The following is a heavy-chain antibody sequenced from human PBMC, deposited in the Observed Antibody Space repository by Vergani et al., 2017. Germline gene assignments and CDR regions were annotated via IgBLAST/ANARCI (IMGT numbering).Heavy chain of an antibody. V-gene: IGHV4-59*01. CDR2: IYYVGST. CDR3: ARDRGRGRMSWYFDV. J-gene: IGHJ2*01. Sequence: QVQLQESGPGVVKPSETLSLTCSVSDGSISDYYWSWIRQSPGKGLEWIGYIYYVGSTEYNPSLKSRVSISLDTSKSQVSLRLKSVTAADTALYYCARDRGRGRMSWYFDVWGRGTLVTVSS. CDR1: DGSISDYY. D-gene: IGHD3-16*01.